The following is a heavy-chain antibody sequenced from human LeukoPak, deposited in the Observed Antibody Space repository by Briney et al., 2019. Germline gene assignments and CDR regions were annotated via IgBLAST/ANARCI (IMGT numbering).Heavy chain of an antibody. CDR1: GYTISSGYY. Sequence: SETLSLTCTVSGYTISSGYYWGWIRQTPGKGLEWIGRFYYRGNTYYNPSLESRVTVSVDTSKNQFSLKLSSVTAADTAIYYCARETRNYYDSIGCYSFDYWGQGTLVTVSS. D-gene: IGHD3-22*01. V-gene: IGHV4-38-2*02. J-gene: IGHJ4*02. CDR3: ARETRNYYDSIGCYSFDY. CDR2: FYYRGNT.